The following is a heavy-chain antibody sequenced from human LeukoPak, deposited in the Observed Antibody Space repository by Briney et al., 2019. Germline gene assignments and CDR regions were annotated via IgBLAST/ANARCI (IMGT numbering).Heavy chain of an antibody. V-gene: IGHV3-23*01. CDR1: GFTFSSYA. CDR2: ISGSDGST. J-gene: IGHJ6*04. D-gene: IGHD2-2*01. CDR3: AKDRSRWDIVVVPAATAMDV. Sequence: GGSLRLSCAASGFTFSSYAMSWVRQAPGKGLEWVSAISGSDGSTYYADSVKGRFTISRDNSKNTLYLQMNSLRAEDTAVYYCAKDRSRWDIVVVPAATAMDVWGKGTTVTVSS.